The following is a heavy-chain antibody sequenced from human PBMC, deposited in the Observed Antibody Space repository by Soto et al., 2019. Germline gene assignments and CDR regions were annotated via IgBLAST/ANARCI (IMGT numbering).Heavy chain of an antibody. CDR2: IIPIFGTA. J-gene: IGHJ6*02. CDR3: ASPPPFGYSDYGMHV. D-gene: IGHD3-16*01. CDR1: GGTFSSYA. V-gene: IGHV1-69*01. Sequence: QVQLVQSGAEVKKPGSSVKVSCKASGGTFSSYAISWVRQAPGQGLEWVGGIIPIFGTANDAQKFQGRVTITADESTSTAYMELSSLRSEDTAVYYCASPPPFGYSDYGMHVWGHGTTVTVSS.